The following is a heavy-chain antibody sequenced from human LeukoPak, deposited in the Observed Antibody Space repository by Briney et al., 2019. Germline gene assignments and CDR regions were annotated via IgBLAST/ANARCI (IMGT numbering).Heavy chain of an antibody. Sequence: ASVKVSCKASGYTFTSYAMHWVRQAPGQRLEWMGWINAGNGNTKYSQRFQGRVTITRDTSASTAYMELSTLRSEDTAVYYCATGISAVATGNFDYWGQGTLVTVSS. CDR3: ATGISAVATGNFDY. CDR1: GYTFTSYA. D-gene: IGHD6-19*01. V-gene: IGHV1-3*01. CDR2: INAGNGNT. J-gene: IGHJ4*02.